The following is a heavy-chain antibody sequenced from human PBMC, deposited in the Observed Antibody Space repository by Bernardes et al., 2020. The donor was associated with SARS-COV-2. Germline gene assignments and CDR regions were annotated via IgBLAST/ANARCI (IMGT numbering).Heavy chain of an antibody. CDR2: IYPGDSDT. CDR1: GYTLTRYW. CDR3: ARPGSQVADGVFDV. D-gene: IGHD4-17*01. Sequence: GEYLKSSCKASGYTLTRYWSGWVRPIPAKGLEWMGIIYPGDSDTNYSPSFQGQVTISADKSISTVYLQWSSLKASDTAMYYCARPGSQVADGVFDVWGQGTMVSVSS. J-gene: IGHJ3*01. V-gene: IGHV5-51*01.